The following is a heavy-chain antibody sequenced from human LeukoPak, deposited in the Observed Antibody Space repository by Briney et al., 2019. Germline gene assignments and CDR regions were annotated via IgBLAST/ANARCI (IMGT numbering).Heavy chain of an antibody. J-gene: IGHJ6*02. D-gene: IGHD6-19*01. CDR2: IKQDGSEK. Sequence: GGSLRLSCAASGFTFSSYWMSWVRQAPGKGLEWVANIKQDGSEKYYVDSVKGRFTISRDNAKNSLYLQMNSLRAEDTTVYYCARDKIAVAGTYYYYGMDVWGQGTRSPSP. CDR3: ARDKIAVAGTYYYYGMDV. V-gene: IGHV3-7*01. CDR1: GFTFSSYW.